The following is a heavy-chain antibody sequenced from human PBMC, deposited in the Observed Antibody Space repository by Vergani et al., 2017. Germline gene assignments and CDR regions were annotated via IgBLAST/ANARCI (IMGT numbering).Heavy chain of an antibody. J-gene: IGHJ4*02. CDR3: AATGYSSGWYSNY. V-gene: IGHV4-39*07. D-gene: IGHD6-19*01. Sequence: QLQLQESGPGLVKPSETLSLTCTVSGGSISSSSYYWGWIRQPPGKGLEWIGSIYYSGSTNYNPSLKSRVTISVDTSKNQFSLKRSSVTAADTAVYYCAATGYSSGWYSNYWGQGTLVTVSS. CDR1: GGSISSSSYY. CDR2: IYYSGST.